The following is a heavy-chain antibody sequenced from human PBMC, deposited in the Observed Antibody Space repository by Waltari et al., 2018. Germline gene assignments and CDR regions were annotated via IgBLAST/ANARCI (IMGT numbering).Heavy chain of an antibody. CDR1: GGSISSSSYY. CDR2: IYYSGST. CDR3: ARHGAGTEYFDY. D-gene: IGHD6-13*01. V-gene: IGHV4-39*01. J-gene: IGHJ4*02. Sequence: GGSISSSSYYWGWIRQPPGKGLEWIGGIYYSGSTYYNPSLKSRVTISVDTSKNQFSLKLSSVTAADTAVYYCARHGAGTEYFDYWGQGTLVTVSS.